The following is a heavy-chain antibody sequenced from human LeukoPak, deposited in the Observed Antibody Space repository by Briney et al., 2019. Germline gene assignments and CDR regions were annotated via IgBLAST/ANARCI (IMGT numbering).Heavy chain of an antibody. V-gene: IGHV3-23*01. CDR3: ARGGILYGMDV. CDR1: RFTFSAYS. CDR2: ISGSGGNT. Sequence: HSGGSLRLSCAASRFTFSAYSMTWVRQAPGKGLEWVSAISGSGGNTYYADSVKGRFTISRDNSKNTLYLQMNSLSDEDTAAYYCARGGILYGMDVWGQGTTVTVSS. D-gene: IGHD6-13*01. J-gene: IGHJ6*02.